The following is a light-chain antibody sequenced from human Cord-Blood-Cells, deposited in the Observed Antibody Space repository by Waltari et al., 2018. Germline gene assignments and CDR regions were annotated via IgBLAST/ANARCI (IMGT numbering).Light chain of an antibody. CDR1: SSDVGGYNY. J-gene: IGLJ3*02. Sequence: QSALTQPRSVSGSPGQSVTISCTGTSSDVGGYNYVSWYQQHPGKAPKLMIYDVSKRPPGVPVRFSGSRSGNTASLTISGLQAEDEAHYSCCSYAGSYARVFGGGTKLTVL. V-gene: IGLV2-11*01. CDR3: CSYAGSYARV. CDR2: DVS.